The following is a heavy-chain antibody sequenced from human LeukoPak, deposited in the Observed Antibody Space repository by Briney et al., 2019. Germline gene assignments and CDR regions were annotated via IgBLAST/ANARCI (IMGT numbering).Heavy chain of an antibody. V-gene: IGHV4-34*01. CDR2: INHSGGT. Sequence: SETLSLTCAVYNGSFSGYYWSWIRQPPGKGLEWIGEINHSGGTNYNPSLKSRVTISVDRSKNQFSLKLSSLTAADTAVYYCARGSSIAVAGTGYYFDYWGQGTLVTVSS. CDR3: ARGSSIAVAGTGYYFDY. CDR1: NGSFSGYY. D-gene: IGHD6-19*01. J-gene: IGHJ4*02.